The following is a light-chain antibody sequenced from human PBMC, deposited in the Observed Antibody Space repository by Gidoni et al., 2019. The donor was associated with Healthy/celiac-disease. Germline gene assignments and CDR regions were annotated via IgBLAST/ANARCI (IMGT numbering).Light chain of an antibody. CDR1: QSVSSSY. CDR3: QQYGSSPLT. Sequence: EIVLTQSPGTLSLSPGERATLSCRASQSVSSSYLAWYQQKPGQAPRLLIYGASSRATGIPDRVSGSGSGTDFTLTISRLDPEDFAVYYCQQYGSSPLTFGGGTKVEIK. CDR2: GAS. J-gene: IGKJ4*01. V-gene: IGKV3-20*01.